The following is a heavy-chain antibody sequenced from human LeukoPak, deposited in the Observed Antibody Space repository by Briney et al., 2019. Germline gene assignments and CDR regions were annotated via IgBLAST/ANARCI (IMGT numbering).Heavy chain of an antibody. D-gene: IGHD6-19*01. CDR2: ISGSGGST. CDR1: GFTFSSYA. Sequence: GSLRLSCAASGFTFSSYAMSWVRQAPGKGLEWVSAISGSGGSTYYADSVKGRFTISRDNSKNTLYLQMNSLRAEDTAVYYCAASPYSSGWYTFDYWGQGTLITVSS. J-gene: IGHJ4*02. CDR3: AASPYSSGWYTFDY. V-gene: IGHV3-23*01.